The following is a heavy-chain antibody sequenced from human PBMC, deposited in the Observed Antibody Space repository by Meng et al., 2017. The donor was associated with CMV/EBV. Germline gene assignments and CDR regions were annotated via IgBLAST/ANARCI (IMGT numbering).Heavy chain of an antibody. CDR3: AREWRCSSTSCYRYYYYYGMDV. Sequence: GESLKISCAASGFTFSSYAMHWVRQAPGKGLEWVAVISYDGSNKYYADSVKGRFTISRDNSKNTLYLQMNNLRAEDTAVYYCAREWRCSSTSCYRYYYYYGMDVWGQGTTVTVSS. CDR1: GFTFSSYA. J-gene: IGHJ6*02. D-gene: IGHD2-2*02. CDR2: ISYDGSNK. V-gene: IGHV3-30-3*01.